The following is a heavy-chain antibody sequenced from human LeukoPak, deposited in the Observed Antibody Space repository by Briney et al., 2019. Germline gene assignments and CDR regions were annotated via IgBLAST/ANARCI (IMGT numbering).Heavy chain of an antibody. D-gene: IGHD3-16*01. Sequence: GGSLRLSCAASGFTFSDSAMTWVRQAPGKGLEWVSVISGSGGSTYYADSVKGRFTITRDKSKNTLYLQMNSLRAEDTAVYYCAKVPRMAWGENWGQGTLVTVSS. CDR1: GFTFSDSA. J-gene: IGHJ4*02. V-gene: IGHV3-23*01. CDR2: ISGSGGST. CDR3: AKVPRMAWGEN.